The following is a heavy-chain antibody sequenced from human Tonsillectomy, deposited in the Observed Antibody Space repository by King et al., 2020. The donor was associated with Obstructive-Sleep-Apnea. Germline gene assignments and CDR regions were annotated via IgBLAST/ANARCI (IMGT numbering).Heavy chain of an antibody. Sequence: QLQESGPGLVKPSETLSLTCTVSGGSISSSSYYWGWIRQPPGKGLEWIGSIYYSGSTFYNPSLKSRVTISEDTSKNQFSLKLSSETAADTAVYYCARLFWSGYYSFDYWGQGTLVTVSS. J-gene: IGHJ4*02. V-gene: IGHV4-39*07. CDR1: GGSISSSSYY. CDR3: ARLFWSGYYSFDY. CDR2: IYYSGST. D-gene: IGHD3-3*01.